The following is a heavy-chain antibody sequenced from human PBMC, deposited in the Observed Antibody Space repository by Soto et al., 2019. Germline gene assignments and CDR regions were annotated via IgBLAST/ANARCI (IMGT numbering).Heavy chain of an antibody. CDR2: IYYSGST. CDR1: GGSISSSSYY. J-gene: IGHJ6*02. CDR3: ARQVGSLLDDYGMDV. V-gene: IGHV4-39*01. Sequence: QLQLQESGPGLVKPSETLSLTCTVSGGSISSSSYYCGWIRQPPGKGLEWIGSIYYSGSTYYNPSLKSRITMSVDSSKNQFSLKLSSVTAADTAVYYCARQVGSLLDDYGMDVWGQGTTVTVSS. D-gene: IGHD2-2*01.